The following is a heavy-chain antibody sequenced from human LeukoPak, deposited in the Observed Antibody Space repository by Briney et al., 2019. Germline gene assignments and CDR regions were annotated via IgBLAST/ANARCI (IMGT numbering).Heavy chain of an antibody. V-gene: IGHV3-48*02. CDR1: GFSFSIDS. CDR3: AMYTYPTSWYYFDY. J-gene: IGHJ4*02. Sequence: GGSLRLSSAASGFSFSIDSMNSGSQAPGKGLEWISYVSRTTSTVYYADSMKGRFTISRDNAKNSLYLQMKSLRDEDTAVYYSAMYTYPTSWYYFDYWGQGTLVTVSS. D-gene: IGHD2-2*01. CDR2: VSRTTSTV.